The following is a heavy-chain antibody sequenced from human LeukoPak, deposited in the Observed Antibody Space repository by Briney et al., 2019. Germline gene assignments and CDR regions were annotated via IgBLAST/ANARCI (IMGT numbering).Heavy chain of an antibody. D-gene: IGHD3-10*01. V-gene: IGHV3-66*01. CDR2: IYSGGNT. CDR3: AADNYYYAEGDY. J-gene: IGHJ4*02. Sequence: GGSLRLSCAASGFTVSSNYMSWVRQAPGKGLEWVSVIYSGGNTYYADSVKGRFTISRDNSKNTLYLQMNSLRVEDTAVYYCAADNYYYAEGDYWGQGTLVTVAS. CDR1: GFTVSSNY.